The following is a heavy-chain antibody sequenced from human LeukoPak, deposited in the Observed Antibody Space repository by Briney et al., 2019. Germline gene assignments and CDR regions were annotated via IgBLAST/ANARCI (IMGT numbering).Heavy chain of an antibody. CDR2: IYTSGST. CDR1: GGSISSYY. CDR3: ARVKDPGGYYYYYYMDV. Sequence: SETLSLTCTVSGGSISSYYWSWIRQPAGKGLEWIGRIYTSGSTNYNPSLKSRVTMSVDTSKNQFSLKLSSVTAADTAMYYCARVKDPGGYYYYYYMDVWGKGTTVTVSS. D-gene: IGHD3-16*01. V-gene: IGHV4-4*07. J-gene: IGHJ6*03.